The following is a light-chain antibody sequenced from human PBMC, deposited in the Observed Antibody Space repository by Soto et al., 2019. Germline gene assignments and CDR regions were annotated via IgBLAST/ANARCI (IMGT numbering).Light chain of an antibody. V-gene: IGKV3-11*01. CDR2: DAS. Sequence: EIVLTQSPGTLSLSPGERATLSCRASESVDFHLAWYQQKPGQAPRLLIYDASVRAAGIPARFSGSGSGTDFTLTITSLEPEDFAFYYCHQRQRWPRTFGQGTKVDIK. CDR1: ESVDFH. J-gene: IGKJ1*01. CDR3: HQRQRWPRT.